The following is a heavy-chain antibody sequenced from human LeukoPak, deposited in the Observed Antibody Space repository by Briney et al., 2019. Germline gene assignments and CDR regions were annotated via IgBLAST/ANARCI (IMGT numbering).Heavy chain of an antibody. V-gene: IGHV3-21*01. D-gene: IGHD1-1*01. J-gene: IGHJ3*02. CDR2: ISSSSSYI. CDR3: ARDGYIDAFDI. CDR1: GFSFSKHG. Sequence: GGSLRLSCEGSGFSFSKHGLNWVRQAPGKGLEWVSSISSSSSYIYYADSVKGRFTISRDNAKNSLYLQMNSLRAEDTAVYYCARDGYIDAFDIWGQGTMVTVSS.